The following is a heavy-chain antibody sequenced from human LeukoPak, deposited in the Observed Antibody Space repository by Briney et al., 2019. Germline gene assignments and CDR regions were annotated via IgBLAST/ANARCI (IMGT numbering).Heavy chain of an antibody. D-gene: IGHD6-13*01. J-gene: IGHJ4*02. V-gene: IGHV4-34*01. Sequence: SETLSLTCAVYGGSFSGYYWSWTRQPPGKGLEWIGEINHSGSTNYNPSLKSRVTISVDTSKNQFSLKLSSVTAADTAVYYCVGYSSSWGYFDYWGQGTLVTVSS. CDR2: INHSGST. CDR3: VGYSSSWGYFDY. CDR1: GGSFSGYY.